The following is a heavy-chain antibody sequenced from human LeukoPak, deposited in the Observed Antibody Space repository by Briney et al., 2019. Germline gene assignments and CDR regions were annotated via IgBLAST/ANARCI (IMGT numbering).Heavy chain of an antibody. J-gene: IGHJ4*02. V-gene: IGHV4-4*02. CDR2: MYLSGTT. Sequence: SGALSLTCAVSGGSITSVNLWAWVRQPPGKGLEWVGEMYLSGTTTCNPSLRGRATISLDRSKNQVSLRLNSVTAADTALYYCAGLVGRYSNGMYYYFDYWGQGILVTVSS. CDR1: GGSITSVNL. CDR3: AGLVGRYSNGMYYYFDY. D-gene: IGHD1-26*01.